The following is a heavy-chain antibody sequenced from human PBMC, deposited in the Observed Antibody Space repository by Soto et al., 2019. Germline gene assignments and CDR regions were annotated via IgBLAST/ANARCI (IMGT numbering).Heavy chain of an antibody. CDR3: ARTNYYDGSGYYPLGY. Sequence: SVKVSCKASGCTFSSYAISWVRQAPGQGLEWMGGIIPIFGTANYAQKFQGRVTITADESTSTAYMELSSLRSEDTAVYYCARTNYYDGSGYYPLGYWGQGTLVTVSS. CDR2: IIPIFGTA. D-gene: IGHD3-22*01. J-gene: IGHJ4*02. V-gene: IGHV1-69*13. CDR1: GCTFSSYA.